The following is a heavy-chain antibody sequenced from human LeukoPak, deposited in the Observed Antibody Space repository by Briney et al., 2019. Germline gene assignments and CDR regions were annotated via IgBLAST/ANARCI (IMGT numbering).Heavy chain of an antibody. Sequence: GGSPRLSCAASGFTFSSYWMTWVRQAPGKGLEWVATIKHDGSEDYYLDSVKGRFTISRDNAKSSMWLQMSSLRAEDTAVYYCGRDQTPFYWGQGSLVTVSS. CDR2: IKHDGSED. J-gene: IGHJ4*02. D-gene: IGHD2-15*01. CDR3: GRDQTPFY. V-gene: IGHV3-7*01. CDR1: GFTFSSYW.